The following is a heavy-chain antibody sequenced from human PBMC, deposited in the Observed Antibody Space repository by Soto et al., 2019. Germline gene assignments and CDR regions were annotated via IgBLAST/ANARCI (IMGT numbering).Heavy chain of an antibody. CDR3: ARSGGSSGRYNWFDP. J-gene: IGHJ5*02. CDR2: FYHSGSI. V-gene: IGHV4-39*01. D-gene: IGHD6-6*01. CDR1: GGSMSSGSDY. Sequence: QLQLQESGPGLVKPSETLSLTCTVSGGSMSSGSDYWGWIRQSPGKGLEWIGTFYHSGSIYYNPSLKSRVTISVDTSKAQFFVKLSSVTAADTAVYYCARSGGSSGRYNWFDPWGQGTLVTVSS.